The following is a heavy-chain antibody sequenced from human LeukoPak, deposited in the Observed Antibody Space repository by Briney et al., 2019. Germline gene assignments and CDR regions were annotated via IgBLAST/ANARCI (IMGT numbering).Heavy chain of an antibody. CDR1: GYIFNVYD. D-gene: IGHD7-27*01. CDR3: AREPMRGRAGDNAFDI. Sequence: HWASVKVSCKASGYIFNVYDINWVRQAAGQGLEWMGWMNPNSGNTGYAQKFQGRVTMTRDTSMTTAYMELNSLTSEDTAAYYCAREPMRGRAGDNAFDIWGQGTKVTVSS. V-gene: IGHV1-8*01. CDR2: MNPNSGNT. J-gene: IGHJ3*02.